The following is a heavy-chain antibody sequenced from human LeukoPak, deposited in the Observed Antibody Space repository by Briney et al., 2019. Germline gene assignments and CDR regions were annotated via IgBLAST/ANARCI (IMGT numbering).Heavy chain of an antibody. D-gene: IGHD3-10*01. CDR1: GFTFSSYD. V-gene: IGHV3-13*01. CDR2: IGTAGDT. Sequence: GGSPRLSRAASGFTFSSYDMHWVRQATGKGLEWVSAIGTAGDTYYPGSVKGRFTISRENAKNSLYLQMNSLRAGDTAVYYCARELTSGCFDPWGQGTLVTVSS. CDR3: ARELTSGCFDP. J-gene: IGHJ5*02.